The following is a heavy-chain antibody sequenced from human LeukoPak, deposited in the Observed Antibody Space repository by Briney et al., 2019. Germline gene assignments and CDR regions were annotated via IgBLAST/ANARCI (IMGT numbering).Heavy chain of an antibody. D-gene: IGHD5-12*01. CDR2: IIPIFGTA. CDR1: GGTFSSYA. CDR3: AREGGYPPYLDY. Sequence: SVKVSCKASGGTFSSYAISWVRQAPGQGLEWMGGIIPIFGTANYAQKFQGRVTITTDESTSTAYMELSSLRSEDTAVYYCAREGGYPPYLDYWGQGTLVTVSS. J-gene: IGHJ4*02. V-gene: IGHV1-69*05.